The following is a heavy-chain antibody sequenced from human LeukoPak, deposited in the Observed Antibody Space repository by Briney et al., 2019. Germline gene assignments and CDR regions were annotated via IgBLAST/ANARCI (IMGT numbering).Heavy chain of an antibody. J-gene: IGHJ6*02. Sequence: PSETLSLTCTVSGGSISSSSYYWGWIRQPPGKGLEWIGSIYYSGSTYYNPSLKSRVTISVDTSKNQFSLKLSSVTAADTAVYYCASGGAAAGTMDVWGQGTTVTVSS. CDR2: IYYSGST. CDR1: GGSISSSSYY. D-gene: IGHD6-13*01. V-gene: IGHV4-39*01. CDR3: ASGGAAAGTMDV.